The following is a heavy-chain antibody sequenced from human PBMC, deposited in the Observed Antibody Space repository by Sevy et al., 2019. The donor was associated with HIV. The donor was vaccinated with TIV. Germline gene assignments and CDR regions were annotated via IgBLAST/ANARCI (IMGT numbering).Heavy chain of an antibody. CDR2: FDPEDGET. D-gene: IGHD6-6*01. J-gene: IGHJ6*02. Sequence: ASVKVSCKVSGYTLTELSMHWVRQAPGKGLEWMGGFDPEDGETTYAQKFQGRVTMTEDTSTDTAYMELSSLRSEDTAVYYCATGAARRGYYYYGMDVWGQGTTVTVSS. CDR3: ATGAARRGYYYYGMDV. V-gene: IGHV1-24*01. CDR1: GYTLTELS.